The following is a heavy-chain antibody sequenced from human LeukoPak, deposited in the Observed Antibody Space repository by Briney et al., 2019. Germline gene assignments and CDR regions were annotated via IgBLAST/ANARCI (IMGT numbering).Heavy chain of an antibody. J-gene: IGHJ4*02. Sequence: GGSLRLSCAASGFTFSSYSMHWVRQAPGKGLEWVAVISYDGSNKYYADSVKGRFTISRDNSKNTLYLQMNSLRAEDTAVYYCAKGYTEMATTYYFDYWGQGTLVTVSS. D-gene: IGHD5-24*01. CDR3: AKGYTEMATTYYFDY. V-gene: IGHV3-30*18. CDR1: GFTFSSYS. CDR2: ISYDGSNK.